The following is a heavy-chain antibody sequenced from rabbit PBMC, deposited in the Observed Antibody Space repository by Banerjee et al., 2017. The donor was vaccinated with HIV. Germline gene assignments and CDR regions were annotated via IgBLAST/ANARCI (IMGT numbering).Heavy chain of an antibody. CDR1: GFSISSSYY. Sequence: QEQLEESGGDLVKPEGSLTLTCTASGFSISSSYYMCWVRQAPGKGLEWIGYIDPVFGSTYYASWVNGRFTISSHNAQNTLYLQLNSLTAADTATYFCARSFNLWGQGTLVTVS. CDR2: IDPVFGST. J-gene: IGHJ4*01. CDR3: ARSFNL. V-gene: IGHV1S45*01.